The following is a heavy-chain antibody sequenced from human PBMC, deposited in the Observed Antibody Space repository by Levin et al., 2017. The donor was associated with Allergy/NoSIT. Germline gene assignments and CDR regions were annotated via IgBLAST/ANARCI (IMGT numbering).Heavy chain of an antibody. CDR3: ARARYCSGGVCYYFDY. CDR2: ISSHGSST. CDR1: EFSFSDYE. V-gene: IGHV3-74*01. D-gene: IGHD2-15*01. J-gene: IGHJ4*02. Sequence: GESLKISCAASEFSFSDYEMHWVRQGPGKGLEWVARISSHGSSTTYADSVKGRFTISRDNGRNTLFLQMNSLRAEDTAIYHCARARYCSGGVCYYFDYWGQGTLVTVSS.